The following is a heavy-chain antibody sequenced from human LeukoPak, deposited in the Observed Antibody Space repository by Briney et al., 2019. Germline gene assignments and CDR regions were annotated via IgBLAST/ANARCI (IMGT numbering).Heavy chain of an antibody. V-gene: IGHV4-39*07. D-gene: IGHD3-3*01. J-gene: IGHJ4*02. CDR1: GGSISSSSYY. CDR2: IYHSGST. Sequence: SETLSLTCTVSGGSISSSSYYWGWIRQPPGKGLEWIGSIYHSGSTYYNPSLKSRVTISVDTSKNQFSLKLSSVTAADTAVYYCARAYYDFWSGYLDYWGQGTLVTVSS. CDR3: ARAYYDFWSGYLDY.